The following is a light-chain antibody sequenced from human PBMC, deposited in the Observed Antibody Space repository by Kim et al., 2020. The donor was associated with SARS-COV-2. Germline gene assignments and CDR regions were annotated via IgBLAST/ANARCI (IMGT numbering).Light chain of an antibody. CDR2: GAS. J-gene: IGKJ4*01. CDR3: QQYGSSPLT. V-gene: IGKV3-20*01. Sequence: SPGERATRSCRASQSVSSGYLAWYQQKRGQAPRLIIYGASSRARGIPDRFSGSGSGTDFTLTISRLEPEDFAVFYCQQYGSSPLTFGGGTKVDIK. CDR1: QSVSSGY.